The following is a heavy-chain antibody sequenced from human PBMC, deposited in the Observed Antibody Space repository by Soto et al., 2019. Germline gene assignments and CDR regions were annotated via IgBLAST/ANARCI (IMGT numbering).Heavy chain of an antibody. J-gene: IGHJ4*02. V-gene: IGHV4-30-4*01. CDR2: IYYSGIT. Sequence: PSETLSLTCTVSGGSISSGNYYWSWIRQPPGKGLEWIGNIYYSGITYYNPSLKSRITISVDTSKNQFSLKLSSVTAADTAVYYCARVAYSSSWIDYWGQGTLVTVSS. D-gene: IGHD6-13*01. CDR3: ARVAYSSSWIDY. CDR1: GGSISSGNYY.